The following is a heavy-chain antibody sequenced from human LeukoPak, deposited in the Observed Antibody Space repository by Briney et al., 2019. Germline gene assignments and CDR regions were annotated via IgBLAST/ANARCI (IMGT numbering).Heavy chain of an antibody. CDR1: GGSISTDAYS. J-gene: IGHJ4*02. CDR2: ISHSGGT. V-gene: IGHV4-30-2*01. CDR3: AGGFSGSYYGK. D-gene: IGHD1-26*01. Sequence: PSETLSLTCAVSGGSISTDAYSWSWLRQPPGKGLEWIGYISHSGGTSYNPSLKSRVTISGDRSKNQFSLNLRSVTAADTAAYYCAGGFSGSYYGKWGQGTLVTVSS.